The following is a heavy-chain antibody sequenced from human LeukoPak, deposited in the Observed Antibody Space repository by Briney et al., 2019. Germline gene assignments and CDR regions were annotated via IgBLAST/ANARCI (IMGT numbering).Heavy chain of an antibody. Sequence: GGSLRLSCAASGFTFSSYDVHWVRQATGKGLEWVSAIGTAGDTYYPGSVKGRFTISRENAKNSLYLQMNSLRAGDTAVYYCARSAQIGGATFGAFGIWGQGTMVTVSS. CDR3: ARSAQIGGATFGAFGI. J-gene: IGHJ3*02. D-gene: IGHD1-26*01. V-gene: IGHV3-13*01. CDR1: GFTFSSYD. CDR2: IGTAGDT.